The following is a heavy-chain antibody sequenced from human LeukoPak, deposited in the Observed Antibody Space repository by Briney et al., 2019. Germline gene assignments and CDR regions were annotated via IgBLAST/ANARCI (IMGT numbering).Heavy chain of an antibody. V-gene: IGHV3-20*04. CDR2: INWNGGST. D-gene: IGHD6-13*01. CDR1: GFTFDDYG. Sequence: GESLRLSCAASGFTFDDYGMSWVRQAPGKGLEWVSGINWNGGSTGYADSVKGRFTISRDNAKNSLYLQMNSLRAEDTALYYCASRRGSSWYYFDYWGQGTLVTVSS. CDR3: ASRRGSSWYYFDY. J-gene: IGHJ4*02.